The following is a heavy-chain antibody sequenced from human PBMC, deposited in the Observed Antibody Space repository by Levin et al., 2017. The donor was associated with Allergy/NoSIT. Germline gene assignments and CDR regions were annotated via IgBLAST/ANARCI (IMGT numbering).Heavy chain of an antibody. Sequence: SCAASGFTFSSYEMNWVRQAPGKGLEWVSYISSSGSTIYYADSVKGRFTISRDNAKNSLYLQMNSLRAEDTAVYYCARQLGNFWSGYNYFDYWGQGPLVTVSS. J-gene: IGHJ4*02. CDR2: ISSSGSTI. D-gene: IGHD3-3*01. CDR3: ARQLGNFWSGYNYFDY. V-gene: IGHV3-48*03. CDR1: GFTFSSYE.